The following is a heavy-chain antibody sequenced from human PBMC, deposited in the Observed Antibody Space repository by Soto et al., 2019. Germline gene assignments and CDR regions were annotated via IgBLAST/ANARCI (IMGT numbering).Heavy chain of an antibody. CDR1: GESISDTIYY. CDR2: IHYSGSM. V-gene: IGHV4-39*01. CDR3: ARGRGGVQH. D-gene: IGHD3-10*01. J-gene: IGHJ1*01. Sequence: PSETLSLTCRVSGESISDTIYYWGWIRQAPGKGLEWIGSIHYSGSMQFHPSLKTRVTISVDTSKNEFSLRLRSVTAADTAVYYCARGRGGVQHWGQGTLVTVSS.